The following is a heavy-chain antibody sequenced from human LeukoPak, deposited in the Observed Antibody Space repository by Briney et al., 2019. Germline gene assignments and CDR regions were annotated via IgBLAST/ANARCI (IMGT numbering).Heavy chain of an antibody. J-gene: IGHJ4*02. CDR2: IKQDGSES. Sequence: GGSLRLSCAASGFTFSSHWMDWVRQAPGKGLEWVANIKQDGSESYYLDSVKGRFTISRDNAKSSLYLQMNSLRAEDTAVYYCARGGYGGSDYWGQGTLVTVSS. CDR1: GFTFSSHW. D-gene: IGHD5-12*01. V-gene: IGHV3-7*01. CDR3: ARGGYGGSDY.